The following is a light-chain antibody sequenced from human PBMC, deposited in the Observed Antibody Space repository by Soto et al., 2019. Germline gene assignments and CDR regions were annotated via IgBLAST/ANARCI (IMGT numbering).Light chain of an antibody. V-gene: IGKV3-20*01. CDR1: QSVNTN. Sequence: EIVMTQSPATLSVSPGERATFSCRASQSVNTNLAWYQLKPGQAPRLLVYGASSRATGIPDRFSGSGSGTDFTLTISRLEPEDFAVYYCQQYGNSPLTFGGGTKVDIK. CDR2: GAS. CDR3: QQYGNSPLT. J-gene: IGKJ4*01.